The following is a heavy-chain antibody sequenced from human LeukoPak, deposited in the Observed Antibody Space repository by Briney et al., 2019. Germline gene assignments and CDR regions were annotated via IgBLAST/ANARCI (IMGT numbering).Heavy chain of an antibody. CDR1: GFTFSSYG. CDR2: IRYDGSNK. D-gene: IGHD2-21*01. J-gene: IGHJ6*03. Sequence: PGGSLRLSCAASGFTFSSYGMHWVRQAPGKGLECVAFIRYDGSNKYYADSVEGRFTISRDNSKNTLYLQMNSLRAEDTAVYYCASSASLSGSTLIGYYYYMDVWGKGTTVTVSS. CDR3: ASSASLSGSTLIGYYYYMDV. V-gene: IGHV3-30*02.